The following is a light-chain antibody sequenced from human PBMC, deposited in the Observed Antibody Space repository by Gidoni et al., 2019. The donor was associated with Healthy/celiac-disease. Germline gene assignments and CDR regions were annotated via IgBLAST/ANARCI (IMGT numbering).Light chain of an antibody. CDR3: QQYGSSRT. CDR1: QSVSSSY. CDR2: GAS. J-gene: IGKJ1*01. Sequence: EIVLTHSPGTLSLSPGERATSSCRASQSVSSSYLAWYQQKPGQAPRLLIYGASSRATGIPDRFSGSGSGTDFTLTISRLDPEDFAVYYCQQYGSSRTFGQGTKVEIK. V-gene: IGKV3-20*01.